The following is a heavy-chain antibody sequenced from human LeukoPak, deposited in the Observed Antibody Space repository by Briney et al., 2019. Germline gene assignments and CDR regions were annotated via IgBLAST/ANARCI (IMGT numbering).Heavy chain of an antibody. CDR1: AFSLSNYG. CDR2: IRYDGSNK. CDR3: AKDIDNGDYVVY. V-gene: IGHV3-30*02. Sequence: GGSLRLSCAASAFSLSNYGMHWVRQAPGKGLEWVAFIRYDGSNKYYADSVKGRFTISRDNSKNTLYLQMNSLRAEDTAVYYCAKDIDNGDYVVYWGQGTLVTVSS. J-gene: IGHJ4*02. D-gene: IGHD4-17*01.